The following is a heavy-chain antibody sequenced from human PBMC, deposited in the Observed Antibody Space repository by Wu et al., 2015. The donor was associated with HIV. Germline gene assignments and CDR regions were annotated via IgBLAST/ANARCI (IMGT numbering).Heavy chain of an antibody. CDR2: ISAYNGNT. CDR1: GYTFINYG. J-gene: IGHJ4*02. CDR3: ARLYYDSSDYYPIDY. V-gene: IGHV1-18*01. D-gene: IGHD3-22*01. Sequence: QVQLVQSGAEVKKPGASVKVSCKASGYTFINYGINWVRQAPGQGLEWMGWISAYNGNTNYAQKLQGRVTMTTDTSTSTAYMELRSLRSDDTAVYYCARLYYDSSDYYPIDYWGQGTLVTVSS.